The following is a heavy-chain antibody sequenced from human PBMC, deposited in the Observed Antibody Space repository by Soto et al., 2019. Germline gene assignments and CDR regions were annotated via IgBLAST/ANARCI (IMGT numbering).Heavy chain of an antibody. D-gene: IGHD5-18*01. Sequence: PSETLSLTCTVSGGSIGSSDYYWGWIRQPPGKGLEWIGNIYHSGTTHYNPSLKSRVTISMDTSKNQFSLRLSSVTAADTAVYYCARHATGTAMVLPRASWGHGTLVTVSS. CDR1: GGSIGSSDYY. CDR2: IYHSGTT. J-gene: IGHJ5*01. V-gene: IGHV4-39*01. CDR3: ARHATGTAMVLPRAS.